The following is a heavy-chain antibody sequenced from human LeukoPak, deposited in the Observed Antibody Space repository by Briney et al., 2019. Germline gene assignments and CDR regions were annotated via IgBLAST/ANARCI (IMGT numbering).Heavy chain of an antibody. V-gene: IGHV4-34*01. J-gene: IGHJ4*02. D-gene: IGHD1-1*01. Sequence: SETLSLTCAVYGGSFSGYYWSWIRQPPGKGLEWIGSIYYSGSTYYNPSLKSRVTISVDTSKNQFSLKLSSVTAADTAVYYCARHWILGQLDYFDYWGQGTLVTVSS. CDR1: GGSFSGYY. CDR2: IYYSGST. CDR3: ARHWILGQLDYFDY.